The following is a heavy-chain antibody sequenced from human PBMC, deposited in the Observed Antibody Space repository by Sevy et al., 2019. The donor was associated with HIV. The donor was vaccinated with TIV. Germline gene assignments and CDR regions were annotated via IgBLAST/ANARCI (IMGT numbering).Heavy chain of an antibody. CDR1: GFPFESYS. CDR2: ISYDGDNK. J-gene: IGHJ6*02. D-gene: IGHD4-17*01. Sequence: GGSLRLSCAASGFPFESYSMHWVRHAAGKGLEWVAVISYDGDNKLYADSLKGRFTISRDNSKRTLYLVMNSLRTEDTAVYFCARDPTDYPSYYYLYCLDAWGQGTTVTVSS. CDR3: ARDPTDYPSYYYLYCLDA. V-gene: IGHV3-30*04.